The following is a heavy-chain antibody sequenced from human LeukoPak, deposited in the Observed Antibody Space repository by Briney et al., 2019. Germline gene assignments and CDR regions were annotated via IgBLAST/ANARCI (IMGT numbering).Heavy chain of an antibody. CDR2: IRSKAYGGTT. D-gene: IGHD3-3*01. CDR3: TRVPYEFWSGYYSCDY. CDR1: GFTFGDYA. Sequence: KPGRSLRLSCIASGFTFGDYAMSWFRQAPGKGLEWVGFIRSKAYGGTTEYAASVKGRSTISRDDSKSVAYLQMNSLKTEDTAVYYCTRVPYEFWSGYYSCDYWGQGTLVTVSS. V-gene: IGHV3-49*05. J-gene: IGHJ4*02.